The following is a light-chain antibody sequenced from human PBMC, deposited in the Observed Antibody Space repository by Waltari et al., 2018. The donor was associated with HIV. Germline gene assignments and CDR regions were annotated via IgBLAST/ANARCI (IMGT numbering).Light chain of an antibody. J-gene: IGKJ1*01. CDR1: QTINTY. Sequence: DIQMTKSPSSLSSSVGDKVTITCRASQTINTYLNWYQQKPRQAPKLLISAASRVQSVVPARFSGSVYGTYFTLTITALQPEDLATYFCQQSHRTSLTFGQGTKVDVK. V-gene: IGKV1-39*01. CDR3: QQSHRTSLT. CDR2: AAS.